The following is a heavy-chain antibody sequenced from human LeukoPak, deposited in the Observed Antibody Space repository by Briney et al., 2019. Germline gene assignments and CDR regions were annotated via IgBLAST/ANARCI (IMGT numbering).Heavy chain of an antibody. Sequence: GASVKVSCKASGYTLSNFGISWVRQAPGQGLEWMGWLSASNGNTNYAQRVRGGLTMTTDPSPNTAYLELTSLRSDDTAVYYCARDLRELMGGDHYFDYWGQGPLVTVPS. CDR3: ARDLRELMGGDHYFDY. J-gene: IGHJ4*02. CDR2: LSASNGNT. D-gene: IGHD2-8*01. V-gene: IGHV1-18*01. CDR1: GYTLSNFG.